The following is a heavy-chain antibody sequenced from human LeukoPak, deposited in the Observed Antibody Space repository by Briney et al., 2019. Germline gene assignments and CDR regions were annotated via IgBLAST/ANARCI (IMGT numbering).Heavy chain of an antibody. Sequence: PSETLSLTCAVYGGSFSSYYWSWIRQPPGKGLEWIGYIYYSGSTNYNPSLKSRVTISVDTSKNQFSLKLSSVTAADTAVYYCAGDDYGDYGYYYYMDVWGKGTTVTISS. CDR2: IYYSGST. V-gene: IGHV4-59*12. CDR3: AGDDYGDYGYYYYMDV. CDR1: GGSFSSYY. J-gene: IGHJ6*03. D-gene: IGHD4-17*01.